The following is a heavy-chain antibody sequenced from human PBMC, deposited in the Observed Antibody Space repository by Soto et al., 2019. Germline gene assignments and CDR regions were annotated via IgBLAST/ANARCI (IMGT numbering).Heavy chain of an antibody. V-gene: IGHV2-5*02. CDR2: IYWDGDK. D-gene: IGHD6-19*01. J-gene: IGHJ6*02. CDR3: ARGGYSSGWYQVATPLGYYYYGMDV. Sequence: VSGPTLVNPTQTLTLTCTLSGFSLDTGGVGVGWIRQSPGKALEWLAHIYWDGDKRYRPFLGTRLTMTRNTSISTAYMELSSLRSEDTAVYYCARGGYSSGWYQVATPLGYYYYGMDVWGQGTTVTVSS. CDR1: GFSLDTGGVG.